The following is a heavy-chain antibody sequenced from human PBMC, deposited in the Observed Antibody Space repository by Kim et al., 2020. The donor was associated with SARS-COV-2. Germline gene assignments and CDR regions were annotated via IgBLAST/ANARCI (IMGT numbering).Heavy chain of an antibody. V-gene: IGHV3-7*03. Sequence: GGSLRLSCAASGFTFSSYWMSWVRQAPGKGLEWVANIKQDGSEKYYVDSVKGRFTISRDNAKNSLYMQMNSLRAEDTAVYYCAREHKSQAFDIWGQGTMVTVSS. CDR3: AREHKSQAFDI. CDR1: GFTFSSYW. J-gene: IGHJ3*02. CDR2: IKQDGSEK.